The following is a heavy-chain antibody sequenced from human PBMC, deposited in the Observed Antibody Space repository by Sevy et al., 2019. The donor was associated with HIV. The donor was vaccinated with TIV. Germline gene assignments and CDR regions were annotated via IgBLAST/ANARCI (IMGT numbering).Heavy chain of an antibody. V-gene: IGHV4-59*01. J-gene: IGHJ6*02. Sequence: SETLSLTCTVSGDSISSYSWSWIRQPPGKGLEWIGYIYYSGSTNYNPSLKSRVTISVDTSKNQFSLKLRSGTAADTAVYYCARVATRRPYYGMDVWGQGTTVTVSS. CDR2: IYYSGST. CDR3: ARVATRRPYYGMDV. D-gene: IGHD1-26*01. CDR1: GDSISSYS.